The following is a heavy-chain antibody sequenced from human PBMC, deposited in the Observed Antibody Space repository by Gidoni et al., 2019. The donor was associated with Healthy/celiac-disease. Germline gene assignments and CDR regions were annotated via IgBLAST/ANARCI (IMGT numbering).Heavy chain of an antibody. CDR2: ISGSGGST. Sequence: EVQLLESGGGLVQPGGSLRLSCAASGFTFSSYAMRWVRQAPGKGLEWVSAISGSGGSTYYADSVKGRFTISRDNSKNTLYLQMNSLRAEDTAVYYCAKGAYQLLVDYYYYYGMDVWGQGTTVTVSS. J-gene: IGHJ6*02. D-gene: IGHD2-2*01. V-gene: IGHV3-23*01. CDR3: AKGAYQLLVDYYYYYGMDV. CDR1: GFTFSSYA.